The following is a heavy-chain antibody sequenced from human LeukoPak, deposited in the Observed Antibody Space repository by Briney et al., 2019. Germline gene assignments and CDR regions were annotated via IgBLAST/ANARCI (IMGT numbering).Heavy chain of an antibody. CDR3: AKDRLVVPAAMHFRSDAFDI. Sequence: GGSLRLSCAASGFTFSSYGMHWVRQAPGKGLEWAAFIRYDGSNKYYADSVKGRFTISRDNSKNTLYLQMNSLRAEDTAVYYCAKDRLVVPAAMHFRSDAFDIWGQGTMVTVSS. CDR1: GFTFSSYG. V-gene: IGHV3-30*02. CDR2: IRYDGSNK. J-gene: IGHJ3*02. D-gene: IGHD2-2*01.